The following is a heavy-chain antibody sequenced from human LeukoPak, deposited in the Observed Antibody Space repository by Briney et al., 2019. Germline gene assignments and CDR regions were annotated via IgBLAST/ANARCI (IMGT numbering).Heavy chain of an antibody. CDR3: ARHRDYSSSGY. CDR1: GYSISSGYY. D-gene: IGHD6-6*01. CDR2: IYHSGST. Sequence: PSETLSLTCAVSGYSISSGYYWGWIRQPPGKGLEWIGSIYHSGSTYYNPSLKSRVTISVDTSKDQFSLKLSSVTAADTAVYYCARHRDYSSSGYWGQGTLVTVSS. J-gene: IGHJ4*02. V-gene: IGHV4-38-2*01.